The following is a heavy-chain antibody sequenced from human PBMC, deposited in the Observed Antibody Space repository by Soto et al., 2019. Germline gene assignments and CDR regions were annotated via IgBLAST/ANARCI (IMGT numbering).Heavy chain of an antibody. CDR1: GYSFTSYW. CDR2: IYPGDSDT. D-gene: IGHD2-2*01. J-gene: IGHJ6*02. CDR3: ARTVVPAATTIYYYYGMDV. Sequence: GESLKISCKGSGYSFTSYWIGWVRQMPGKGLEWIGIIYPGDSDTRYCPSFQGQVTISADKSISTVYLQWSSLKASDTAIYYCARTVVPAATTIYYYYGMDVWGQGTTVTVS. V-gene: IGHV5-51*01.